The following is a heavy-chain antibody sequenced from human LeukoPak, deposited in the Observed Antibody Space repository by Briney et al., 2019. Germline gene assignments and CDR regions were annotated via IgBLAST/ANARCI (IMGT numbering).Heavy chain of an antibody. D-gene: IGHD4-11*01. V-gene: IGHV3-48*02. CDR1: GFTFSNYK. Sequence: GGSLRLSCAASGFTFSNYKMTWVRQAPGKGLEWLSYISTTGNTIYYTDSVKGRFTVSRDNAKSTLYLQMNSLRDEDTAVYYCAREARMTTVFSWFDPWGQGTLVTVSS. J-gene: IGHJ5*02. CDR2: ISTTGNTI. CDR3: AREARMTTVFSWFDP.